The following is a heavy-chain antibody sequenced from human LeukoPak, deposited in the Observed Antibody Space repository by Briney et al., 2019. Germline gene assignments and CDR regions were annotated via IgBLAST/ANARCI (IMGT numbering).Heavy chain of an antibody. Sequence: GESLQISSKGSGYSFTSYWIGWVRPMPGKGLEWMGIIYPGDSDTRYSPSFQGQVTISADKSISTAYLQWSSLKASDTAMYYCATGYSSSWYSLNYYYYGMDVWGQGTTVTVSS. V-gene: IGHV5-51*01. D-gene: IGHD6-13*01. CDR1: GYSFTSYW. J-gene: IGHJ6*02. CDR2: IYPGDSDT. CDR3: ATGYSSSWYSLNYYYYGMDV.